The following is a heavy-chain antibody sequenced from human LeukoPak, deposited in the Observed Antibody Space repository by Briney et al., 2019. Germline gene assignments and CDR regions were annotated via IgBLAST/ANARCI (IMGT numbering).Heavy chain of an antibody. V-gene: IGHV3-43*02. CDR3: ANSQGYCSSTSCRPYSTSWPFNY. Sequence: GGSLRLSCAASGFTFDNYAMHWVRQVPGKGLEWVSLISGDGGSIYYADSAKGRFTISRDNTRNSLYLQMNSLRLEDTAMYYCANSQGYCSSTSCRPYSTSWPFNYWGQGTLVTVSS. D-gene: IGHD2-2*01. J-gene: IGHJ4*02. CDR2: ISGDGGSI. CDR1: GFTFDNYA.